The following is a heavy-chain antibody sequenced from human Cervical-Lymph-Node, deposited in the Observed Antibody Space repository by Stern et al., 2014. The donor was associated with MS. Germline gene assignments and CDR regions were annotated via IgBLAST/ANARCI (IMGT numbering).Heavy chain of an antibody. CDR1: GGTFSSYG. CDR3: AREGGGLGYCSGGKCHWYFDL. V-gene: IGHV1-69*01. J-gene: IGHJ2*01. CDR2: IIPIFGTP. Sequence: QVQLVQSGAEVKKPGSSVKVSCKASGGTFSSYGISWVRQAPGHGLEWMGVIIPIFGTPNPAQKCQGRVTITADESTNTVHLELRSLRSEDTAMYYCAREGGGLGYCSGGKCHWYFDLWGRGTLVTVSS. D-gene: IGHD2-15*01.